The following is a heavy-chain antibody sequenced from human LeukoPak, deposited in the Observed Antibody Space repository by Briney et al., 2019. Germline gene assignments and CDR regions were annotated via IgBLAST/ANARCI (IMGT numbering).Heavy chain of an antibody. CDR2: IYTSGST. Sequence: SETLSLTCTVSGGSLSSYYWSWLRQPAGKGLEWIGRIYTSGSTNYNPSPKSRATMSVDTYKNQFSLKLSSVTAADTAVYYCARGRQWLDHSLDYWGQGNLVTVSS. CDR1: GGSLSSYY. CDR3: ARGRQWLDHSLDY. D-gene: IGHD6-19*01. J-gene: IGHJ4*02. V-gene: IGHV4-4*07.